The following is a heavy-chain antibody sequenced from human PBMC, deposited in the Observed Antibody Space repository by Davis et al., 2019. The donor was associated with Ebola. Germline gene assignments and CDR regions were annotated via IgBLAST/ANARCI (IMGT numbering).Heavy chain of an antibody. J-gene: IGHJ5*01. D-gene: IGHD1-26*01. Sequence: SVKVSCKASGGTFSSYAISWVRQAPGQGLEWMGGIIPIFGTANYAQKFQGRVTITADESTSTAYMELSSLRSEDTAVYFCARDHPKGRGWFDSWGQGTLVSVSA. CDR2: IIPIFGTA. V-gene: IGHV1-69*13. CDR1: GGTFSSYA. CDR3: ARDHPKGRGWFDS.